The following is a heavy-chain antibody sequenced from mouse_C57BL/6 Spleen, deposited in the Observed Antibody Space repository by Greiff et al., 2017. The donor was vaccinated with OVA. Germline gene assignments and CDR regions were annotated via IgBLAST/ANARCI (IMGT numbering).Heavy chain of an antibody. CDR3: TSLTGTGYFDY. Sequence: EVKLQESGGGLVQPGGSMKLSCAASGFTFSDAWMDWVRQSPEKGLEWVAEIRNKANNHATYYAESVKGRFTISRDDSKSSVYLQMNSLRAEDTGIYYCTSLTGTGYFDYWGQGTTLTVSS. J-gene: IGHJ2*01. CDR1: GFTFSDAW. V-gene: IGHV6-6*01. CDR2: IRNKANNHAT. D-gene: IGHD4-1*01.